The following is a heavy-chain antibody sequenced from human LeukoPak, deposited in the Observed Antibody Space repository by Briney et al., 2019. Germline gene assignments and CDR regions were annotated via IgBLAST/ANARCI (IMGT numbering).Heavy chain of an antibody. Sequence: GGSLRLSCAASTFTFSNYWMHWVRQAPGKGLVWVSRINIDGRSISYADSVKGRFTISRDNAKNTLYLQMNSLRAEDTAVYYCARVQATGTAFDDWGRGTLVTVSS. D-gene: IGHD6-13*01. J-gene: IGHJ4*02. CDR2: INIDGRSI. CDR3: ARVQATGTAFDD. CDR1: TFTFSNYW. V-gene: IGHV3-74*01.